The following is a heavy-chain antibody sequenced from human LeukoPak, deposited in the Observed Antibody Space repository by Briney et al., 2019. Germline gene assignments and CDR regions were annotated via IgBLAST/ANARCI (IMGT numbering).Heavy chain of an antibody. D-gene: IGHD2-21*01. CDR1: GGSISYYY. CDR3: ANSLAYCGGDCYLNAFDI. Sequence: SETLSLTCTVSGGSISYYYWSWIRQPAGKGLEWIGRVYSSGSANYNPSLKSRVTMSVDTSKNQFSLKLSSVTAADTAVYYCANSLAYCGGDCYLNAFDIWGQGTMVTVSS. CDR2: VYSSGSA. J-gene: IGHJ3*02. V-gene: IGHV4-4*07.